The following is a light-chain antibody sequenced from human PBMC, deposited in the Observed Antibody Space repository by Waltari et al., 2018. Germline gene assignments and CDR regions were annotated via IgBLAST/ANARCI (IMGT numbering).Light chain of an antibody. CDR1: SGHSSNV. Sequence: QLALTQSPSASASLGASVKLTCTLNSGHSSNVVAWLQQQPEKGPRYLMKVNSDGSHSQGDDIPARFSGSGSGAGRYLTISSRQSEDGADYYCQTGGHGTWVFGGGTKLTVL. J-gene: IGLJ3*02. CDR3: QTGGHGTWV. V-gene: IGLV4-69*02. CDR2: VNSDGSH.